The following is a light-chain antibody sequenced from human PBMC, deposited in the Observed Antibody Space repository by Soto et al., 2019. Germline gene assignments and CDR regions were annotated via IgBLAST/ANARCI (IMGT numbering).Light chain of an antibody. CDR2: KAS. CDR3: QQYNSHST. Sequence: DIPMTQSPSTLSASVGDRVTITCRASQSISNWLAWYQQKPGEAPKLLIYKASSLESGVPSRFSGSGSGTEFTLTISSLQPDDFATYYCQQYNSHSTFGQGTKVEIK. J-gene: IGKJ1*01. CDR1: QSISNW. V-gene: IGKV1-5*03.